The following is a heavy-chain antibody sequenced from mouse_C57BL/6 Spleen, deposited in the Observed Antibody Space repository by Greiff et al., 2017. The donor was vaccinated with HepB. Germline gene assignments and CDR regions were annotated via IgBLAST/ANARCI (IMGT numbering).Heavy chain of an antibody. J-gene: IGHJ2*01. V-gene: IGHV5-4*01. Sequence: EVKLQESGGGLVKPGGSLKLSCAASGFTFSSYAMSWVRQTPEKRLEWVATISDGGSYTYYPDNVKGRFTISRDNAKNNLYLQMSHLKSEDTAMYYCARDRSNYVLYYFDYWGQGTTLTVSS. D-gene: IGHD2-5*01. CDR2: ISDGGSYT. CDR1: GFTFSSYA. CDR3: ARDRSNYVLYYFDY.